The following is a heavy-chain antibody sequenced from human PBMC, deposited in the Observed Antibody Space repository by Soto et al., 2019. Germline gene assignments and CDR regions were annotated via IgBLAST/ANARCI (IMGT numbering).Heavy chain of an antibody. CDR1: GGSISSSSYY. J-gene: IGHJ6*03. CDR2: IYYSGST. Sequence: SETLSLTCTVSGGSISSSSYYWGWIRQPPGKGLEWIGSIYYSGSTYYNPSLKSRVTISVDTSKNQFSLKLSSVTAADTAVYYCAREIGSRVYYYYYMDVWGKGTTVTVSS. V-gene: IGHV4-39*07. D-gene: IGHD1-26*01. CDR3: AREIGSRVYYYYYMDV.